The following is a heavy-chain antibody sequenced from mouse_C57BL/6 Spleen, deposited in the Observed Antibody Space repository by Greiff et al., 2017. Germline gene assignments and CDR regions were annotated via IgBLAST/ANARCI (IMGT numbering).Heavy chain of an antibody. D-gene: IGHD2-2*01. CDR3: TREGGGGYYYAMDY. Sequence: EVMLVESGEGLVKPGGSLKLSCAASGFTFSSYAMSWVRQTPEKRLEWVAYISSGGDYIYYADTVKGRFTISRDNDRNTLYLQMSSLKSEDTAMYYWTREGGGGYYYAMDYWGQGTSVTVSS. J-gene: IGHJ4*01. V-gene: IGHV5-9-1*02. CDR2: ISSGGDYI. CDR1: GFTFSSYA.